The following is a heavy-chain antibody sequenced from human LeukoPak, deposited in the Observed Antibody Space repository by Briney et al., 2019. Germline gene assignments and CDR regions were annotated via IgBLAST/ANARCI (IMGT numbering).Heavy chain of an antibody. Sequence: KPSETLSLTCAVSGGSISSSGYFWGWIRQSPGNGLEWIGSVSFGGSTYYNPSLKSRVTISGDTAKNHVSLKLISVSAADTAVYYCAREGLPGLCTSTSCYAVFDPWGQGTLVTVSS. CDR1: GGSISSSGYF. J-gene: IGHJ5*02. CDR3: AREGLPGLCTSTSCYAVFDP. CDR2: VSFGGST. D-gene: IGHD2-2*01. V-gene: IGHV4-39*02.